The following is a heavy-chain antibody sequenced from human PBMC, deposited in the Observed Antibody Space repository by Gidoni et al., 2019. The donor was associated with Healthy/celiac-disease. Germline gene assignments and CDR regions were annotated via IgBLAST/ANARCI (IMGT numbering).Heavy chain of an antibody. CDR3: AGAKKAAVGVNGGGPNWFDP. Sequence: QVQLVQSGAEVTKPGAPVKVSCKASGYTFTSYAMHWVRQAPGQRLAWVGRINAGNGNTKYSQKIQDRVTINRDTSTRTDDMELSSLRYEDTAVYYDAGAKKAAVGVNGGGPNWFDPWGQGTLVTVSS. CDR1: GYTFTSYA. J-gene: IGHJ5*02. V-gene: IGHV1-3*01. CDR2: INAGNGNT. D-gene: IGHD3-22*01.